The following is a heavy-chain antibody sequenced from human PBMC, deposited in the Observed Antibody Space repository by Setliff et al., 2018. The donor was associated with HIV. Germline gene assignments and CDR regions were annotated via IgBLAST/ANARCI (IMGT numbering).Heavy chain of an antibody. V-gene: IGHV1-69*13. Sequence: GASVKVSCKASGRTFSSYSISWVRQAPGQGLDWMGGIIPVFGTTNYAQKFQGRVTITANESASTAYMELSSLRAEDTAVYYCARTVNDYGDYYFDYWGQGTLVTAPQ. J-gene: IGHJ4*02. CDR2: IIPVFGTT. CDR1: GRTFSSYS. D-gene: IGHD4-17*01. CDR3: ARTVNDYGDYYFDY.